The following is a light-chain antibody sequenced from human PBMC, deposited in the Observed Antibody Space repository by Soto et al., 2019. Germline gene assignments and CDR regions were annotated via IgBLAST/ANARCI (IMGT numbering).Light chain of an antibody. J-gene: IGLJ2*01. CDR3: QTWGTGFQF. CDR1: SGHSSYA. V-gene: IGLV4-69*01. Sequence: QPVLTQSPSASASLGGSVKLTCTLSSGHSSYAIAWHQKQPGKGPRYLMDLDNDGSHTKGDGIPDRFSGSSSGADRYLFISSLQSEDEADYYCQTWGTGFQFFGGGTKLTVL. CDR2: LDNDGSH.